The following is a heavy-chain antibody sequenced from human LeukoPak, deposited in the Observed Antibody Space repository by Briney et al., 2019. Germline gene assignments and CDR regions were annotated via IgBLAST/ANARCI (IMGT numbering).Heavy chain of an antibody. D-gene: IGHD3-16*01. Sequence: GGSLRLSCAASGFTFSSYGMHWVRQAPGKGLEWVAFIRYDGSNKYYADSVKGRFTISRDNSKNTLYLQMNSLRAEDTAVYYCARVNRMITFDYFDYWGQGTLVTVSS. J-gene: IGHJ4*02. CDR3: ARVNRMITFDYFDY. CDR1: GFTFSSYG. V-gene: IGHV3-30*02. CDR2: IRYDGSNK.